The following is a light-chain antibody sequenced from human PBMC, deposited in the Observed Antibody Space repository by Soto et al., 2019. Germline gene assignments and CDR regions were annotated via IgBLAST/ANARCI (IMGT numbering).Light chain of an antibody. J-gene: IGLJ2*01. CDR2: RNN. CDR3: QVWDSSSDHVV. Sequence: QSVLTQPPSVSGTPGQSVTISCSASSSNVGSIFVYWYQQIPGTAPKLLIFRNNQRPSGVPDRFSGSKSGTSASLAISGLRSEDESDYYCQVWDSSSDHVVFGGGTKLTVL. CDR1: SSNVGSIF. V-gene: IGLV1-47*01.